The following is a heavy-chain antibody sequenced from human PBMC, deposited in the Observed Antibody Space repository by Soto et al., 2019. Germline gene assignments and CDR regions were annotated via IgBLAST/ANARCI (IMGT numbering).Heavy chain of an antibody. CDR2: ILQSGSG. CDR1: GGSISSSPYS. Sequence: QLHLQESGSGLVKPSQTLSLTCAVSGGSISSSPYSWRWIRQPPGQGLEWIGYILQSGSGYYNPPLKGRATISVHSSKHQVSLNLRCTTAGDTAVYYCARTGSSYGANAFDLLGEGTIVTVSS. J-gene: IGHJ3*01. V-gene: IGHV4-30-2*01. D-gene: IGHD5-18*01. CDR3: ARTGSSYGANAFDL.